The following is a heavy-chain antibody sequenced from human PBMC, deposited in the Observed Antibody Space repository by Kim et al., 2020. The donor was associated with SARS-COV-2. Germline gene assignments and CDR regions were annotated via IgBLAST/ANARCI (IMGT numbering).Heavy chain of an antibody. V-gene: IGHV4-61*01. CDR1: GASVSGGIYL. Sequence: SETLSLTCSVSGASVSGGIYLWSWIRQPPGKGLEWIGYVYNSGGNTNYNPSLRGRVAMSMDTSKNQFSLNLRSVTAADTAVYYCARDDSVGYSSGWYFFWSQGTLVSVSS. D-gene: IGHD6-19*01. J-gene: IGHJ4*02. CDR3: ARDDSVGYSSGWYFF. CDR2: VYNSGGNT.